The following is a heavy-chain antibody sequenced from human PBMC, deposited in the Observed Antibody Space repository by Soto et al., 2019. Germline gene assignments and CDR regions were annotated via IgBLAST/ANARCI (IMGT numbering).Heavy chain of an antibody. Sequence: EVQLVESGGGVVRPGGSLRLSCAASGFTFDDYGMSWVRQAPGKGLEWVSGINWNGGSTRYADSVKGRFTISRDNAKNYLYLQMNSLRAEDTALYHCAKTPRIYSNFYFDYWGQGTLVTVPS. J-gene: IGHJ4*02. V-gene: IGHV3-20*01. CDR2: INWNGGST. CDR1: GFTFDDYG. CDR3: AKTPRIYSNFYFDY. D-gene: IGHD4-4*01.